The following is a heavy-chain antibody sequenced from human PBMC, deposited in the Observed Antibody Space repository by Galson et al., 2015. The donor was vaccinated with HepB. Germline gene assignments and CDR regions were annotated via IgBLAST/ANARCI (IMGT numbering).Heavy chain of an antibody. V-gene: IGHV3-21*01. J-gene: IGHJ4*02. D-gene: IGHD2-2*02. Sequence: SLRLSCAATGFTFSSYSMNWLRQAPGKGLEWVSFISSNSHYIYYRDSVKGRFTISRDNAKNSVYLQMNSLGVEDTAVYYCARSLVTTSEVLPIPPDYWGQGPLVTVSA. CDR2: ISSNSHYI. CDR3: ARSLVTTSEVLPIPPDY. CDR1: GFTFSSYS.